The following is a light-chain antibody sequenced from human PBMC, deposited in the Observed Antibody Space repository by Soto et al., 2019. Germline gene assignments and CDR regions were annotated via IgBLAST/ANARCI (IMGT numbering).Light chain of an antibody. V-gene: IGKV3D-15*01. CDR3: QQYDNWPPIT. Sequence: EIVMTQSPATLSVSPGERATLSCRASQSVNSKLAWYQQKPGQAPRLLIYGSSTRATGVPARFSGSGSGTEFTLTISSLQSEDLAVYYCQQYDNWPPITFGQGTRLEIK. CDR2: GSS. J-gene: IGKJ5*01. CDR1: QSVNSK.